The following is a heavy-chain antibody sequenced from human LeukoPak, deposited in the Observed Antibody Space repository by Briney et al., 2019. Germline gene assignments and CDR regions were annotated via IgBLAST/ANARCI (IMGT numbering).Heavy chain of an antibody. J-gene: IGHJ4*02. CDR1: AFTFSTYA. D-gene: IGHD2-2*01. Sequence: GGSLRLSCAASAFTFSTYAMTWVRQAPGKGLEWVSSISGSGGSTYYADSVKGRFTISRDNSKNTLYLQMNSLRAEDTAVYYCARGYCSSTSCQGSNDYWGQGTLVTVSS. CDR2: ISGSGGST. CDR3: ARGYCSSTSCQGSNDY. V-gene: IGHV3-23*01.